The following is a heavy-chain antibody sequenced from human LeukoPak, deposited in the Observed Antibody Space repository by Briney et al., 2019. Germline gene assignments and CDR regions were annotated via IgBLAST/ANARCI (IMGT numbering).Heavy chain of an antibody. Sequence: GGSLRLSCAASGFTFSSYWMGWVRQAPGKGLEWVANIKQDGSEKYYVDSVKGRFTISRDNAKNSLYLQMNSLRAEDTAAYYCARSPMSIAARPGGIDYWGQGTLVTVSS. J-gene: IGHJ4*02. CDR3: ARSPMSIAARPGGIDY. V-gene: IGHV3-7*01. CDR2: IKQDGSEK. D-gene: IGHD6-6*01. CDR1: GFTFSSYW.